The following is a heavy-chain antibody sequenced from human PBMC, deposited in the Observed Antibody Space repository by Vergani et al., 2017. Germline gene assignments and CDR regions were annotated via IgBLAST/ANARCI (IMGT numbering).Heavy chain of an antibody. J-gene: IGHJ5*02. Sequence: QVQLVQSGAEVKKPGASVKVSCKSSEYSFSAFYIHWVRQAPGQGLEWMGWINPNNGGSNYAQKFQDSVTMTRDTSITTAYMELSRLRSDDTAVYYCARMGHRITTNYYDHTSWGQETLVTVSS. CDR1: EYSFSAFY. V-gene: IGHV1-2*02. CDR3: ARMGHRITTNYYDHTS. CDR2: INPNNGGS. D-gene: IGHD3-10*01.